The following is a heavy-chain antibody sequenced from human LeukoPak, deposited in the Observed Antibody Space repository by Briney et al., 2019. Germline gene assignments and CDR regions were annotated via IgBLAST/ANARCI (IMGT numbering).Heavy chain of an antibody. CDR3: ARRPPSYSDNSGTYYLGGFDY. J-gene: IGHJ4*02. CDR1: GGPFSGYY. Sequence: SETLSLTCAVYGGPFSGYYWSWIRQPPGKGLEWIGEINHSGSTNYNPSLKSRVTISVDTSKNQFSLNLNSVTAADTAVYYCARRPPSYSDNSGTYYLGGFDYWGQGTLVTVSS. V-gene: IGHV4-34*01. CDR2: INHSGST. D-gene: IGHD3-10*01.